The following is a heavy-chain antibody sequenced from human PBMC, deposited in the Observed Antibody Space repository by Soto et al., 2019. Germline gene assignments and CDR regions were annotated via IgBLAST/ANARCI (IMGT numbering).Heavy chain of an antibody. CDR1: GFSLTTSGEG. J-gene: IGHJ4*02. V-gene: IGHV2-5*02. CDR2: LNWDDDK. D-gene: IGHD5-12*01. CDR3: AHRPCDWSEGGCGYEQYYFDY. Sequence: QITLKESGPTLVKPTQTLTLTCTFSGFSLTTSGEGVGWNRQPPGKALGWLALLNWDDDKCYSPSLQSRLTITKDTSKNQVVLTMTNMDPVDTATYTCAHRPCDWSEGGCGYEQYYFDYWGQGTLVTVSS.